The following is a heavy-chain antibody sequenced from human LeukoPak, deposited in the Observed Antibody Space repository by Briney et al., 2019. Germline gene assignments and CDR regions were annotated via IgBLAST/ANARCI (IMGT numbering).Heavy chain of an antibody. CDR1: GFTFTSFG. Sequence: GGSLRLSCAASGFTFTSFGMHWVRQTPGKGLEWVAFIRYDGSNQYYADSVMGRFTISRDNSKNTLYLQMNSLRAEDTTVYYCAKDSLTGSGPYYFDYWGQGTLVTVSS. D-gene: IGHD3-9*01. CDR3: AKDSLTGSGPYYFDY. J-gene: IGHJ4*02. V-gene: IGHV3-30*02. CDR2: IRYDGSNQ.